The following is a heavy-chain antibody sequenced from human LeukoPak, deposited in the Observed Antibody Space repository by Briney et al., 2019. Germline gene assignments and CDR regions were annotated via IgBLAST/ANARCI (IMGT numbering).Heavy chain of an antibody. CDR1: GFTFDDYG. V-gene: IGHV3-21*01. CDR3: ARDAASMTSQSTQD. CDR2: ISSSSSYI. J-gene: IGHJ4*02. Sequence: GGSLRPSCAASGFTFDDYGMSWVRQAPGKGLEWVSSISSSSSYIYYADSVKGRFTISRDNAKNSLYLQMNSLRAEDTAVYYCARDAASMTSQSTQDWGQGTLVTVSS. D-gene: IGHD6-6*01.